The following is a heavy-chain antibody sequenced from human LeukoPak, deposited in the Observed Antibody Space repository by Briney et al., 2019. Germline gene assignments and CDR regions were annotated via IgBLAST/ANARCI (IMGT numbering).Heavy chain of an antibody. CDR1: GGSISTSNYY. Sequence: PSGTLSLTCTVSGGSISTSNYYWGWVRQPPGKGLEWIGCISYSGTTYYNPSHKSLITISVGTSKNQFYLKLTSVTAADAALFYGATTSFYGSGRFDYGREGIVVAVSA. CDR3: ATTSFYGSGRFDY. D-gene: IGHD3-10*01. V-gene: IGHV4-39*01. CDR2: ISYSGTT. J-gene: IGHJ4*02.